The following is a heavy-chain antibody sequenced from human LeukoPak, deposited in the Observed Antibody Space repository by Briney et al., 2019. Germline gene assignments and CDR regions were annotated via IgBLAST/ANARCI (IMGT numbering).Heavy chain of an antibody. V-gene: IGHV4-34*01. Sequence: SETLSLTCAVYGGSFSGYYWSWIRQPPGKWLEWIGEINHSGSTNYNPSLKSRVTISVDTSKNQFSLKLSSVTAADTAVYYCARGFGSSPDYWGQGTLVTVSS. CDR3: ARGFGSSPDY. D-gene: IGHD6-13*01. CDR1: GGSFSGYY. J-gene: IGHJ4*02. CDR2: INHSGST.